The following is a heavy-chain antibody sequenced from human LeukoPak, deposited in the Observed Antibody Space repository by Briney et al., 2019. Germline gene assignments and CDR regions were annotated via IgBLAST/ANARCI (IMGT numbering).Heavy chain of an antibody. D-gene: IGHD3-22*01. V-gene: IGHV1-8*01. CDR2: MNPNSGNT. J-gene: IGHJ4*02. CDR1: GYTFTSYD. Sequence: ASVKVSCKASGYTFTSYDINWVRQATGQGLEWMGWMNPNSGNTGYAQKFQGRVTITADKSTSTAYMELSSLRSEDTAVYYCARDFPGIPRPYYYDSSGYSDYWGQGTLVTVSS. CDR3: ARDFPGIPRPYYYDSSGYSDY.